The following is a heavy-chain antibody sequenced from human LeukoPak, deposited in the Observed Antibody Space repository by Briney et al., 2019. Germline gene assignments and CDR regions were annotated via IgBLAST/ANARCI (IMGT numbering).Heavy chain of an antibody. V-gene: IGHV3-7*04. CDR1: GFTFSNYW. CDR2: IKQDGSEK. J-gene: IGHJ4*02. D-gene: IGHD2-2*01. Sequence: PGGPLRLSRAASGFTFSNYWMSWVRQAPGKGLEWVANIKQDGSEKYYVDSVKGRFTISRDNAKNSLYLQMNSLRADDTAVYYCARAIVVVPAGDYWGQGTLVTVSS. CDR3: ARAIVVVPAGDY.